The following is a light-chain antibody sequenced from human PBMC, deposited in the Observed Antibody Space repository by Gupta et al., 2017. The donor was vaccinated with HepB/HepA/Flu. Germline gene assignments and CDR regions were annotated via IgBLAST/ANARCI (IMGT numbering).Light chain of an antibody. CDR3: KQALKIPVT. CDR2: LTS. Sequence: DIVMTQSSRSFRVTPGEPAFTSCRSSESLLYSHGYHYLDWYLQKPGQSPQLLIYLTSNRASGVPDRFSGSGSGTDFTLKISRVEAEDVGVYYCKQALKIPVTFGGGTKVEIK. J-gene: IGKJ4*01. CDR1: ESLLYSHGYHY. V-gene: IGKV2-28*01.